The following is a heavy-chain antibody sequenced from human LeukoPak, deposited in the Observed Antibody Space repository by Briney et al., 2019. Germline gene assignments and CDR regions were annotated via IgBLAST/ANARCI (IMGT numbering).Heavy chain of an antibody. Sequence: SETLSLTCTVSGGSISSGGYYWSWIRQHPGKGLEWIGYIYYSGSTYYNPSLKSRVTISVDTSKNQFSLKLSSVTAADTAVYYCARPYYSDSSGYYYDYWGQGTLVTVSS. CDR3: ARPYYSDSSGYYYDY. J-gene: IGHJ4*02. CDR2: IYYSGST. D-gene: IGHD3-22*01. CDR1: GGSISSGGYY. V-gene: IGHV4-31*03.